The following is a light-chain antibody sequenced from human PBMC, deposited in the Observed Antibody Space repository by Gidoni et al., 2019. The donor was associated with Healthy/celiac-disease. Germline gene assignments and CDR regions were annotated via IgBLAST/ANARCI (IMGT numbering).Light chain of an antibody. CDR3: VLYMGSELGV. CDR1: AGPVSTTYY. J-gene: IGLJ3*02. Sequence: QTVVTQMPSFSVSPGGTVTLTCGLSAGPVSTTYYPSWDQETPGQAPRTLIYSTNTSSSGVADGFAGSSRGNKAALTITGGQADDESDYYGVLYMGSELGVFGGGTKLTGL. CDR2: STN. V-gene: IGLV8-61*01.